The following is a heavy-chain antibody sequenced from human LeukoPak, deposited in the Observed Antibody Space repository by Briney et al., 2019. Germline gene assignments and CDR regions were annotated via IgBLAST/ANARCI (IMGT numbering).Heavy chain of an antibody. CDR3: ARASYGPGSYYYYMDV. CDR2: IYYSGST. D-gene: IGHD5-18*01. CDR1: GASISSHY. Sequence: SETLSLTCTVSGASISSHYWSWIRQPPGKGLEWIGYIYYSGSTNYNPSLKSRVTISVDTSKNQFSLKLSSVTAADTAVYYCARASYGPGSYYYYMDVWGKGTTVTVSS. J-gene: IGHJ6*03. V-gene: IGHV4-59*11.